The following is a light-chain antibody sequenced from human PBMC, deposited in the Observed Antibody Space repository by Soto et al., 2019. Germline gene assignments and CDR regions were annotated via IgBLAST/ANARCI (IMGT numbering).Light chain of an antibody. CDR1: SSNIRSNS. V-gene: IGLV1-44*01. CDR2: SYN. CDR3: AAWDDSLDVWV. J-gene: IGLJ3*02. Sequence: QSVLTPPPSASGTPGQRVTISCSGSSSNIRSNSVTWYQQLPGTGPKLLMYSYNQRPSGVPDRFSGSKSGGSASLAISGLQSEDEDDYYCAAWDDSLDVWVFGGGTKVTVL.